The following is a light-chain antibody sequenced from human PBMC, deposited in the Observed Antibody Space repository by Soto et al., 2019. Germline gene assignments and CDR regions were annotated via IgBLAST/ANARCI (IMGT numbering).Light chain of an antibody. Sequence: DIQMTQSPSSLSASVGERVTITCRASQSIGSWLAWYQQKPGKAPKLLIYAASTLESGVPSRFSGSGSGTDFALTISRLLRDDFATYYCQHSNSYLCTFGQGTKLEIK. CDR3: QHSNSYLCT. J-gene: IGKJ2*02. V-gene: IGKV1-5*01. CDR1: QSIGSW. CDR2: AAS.